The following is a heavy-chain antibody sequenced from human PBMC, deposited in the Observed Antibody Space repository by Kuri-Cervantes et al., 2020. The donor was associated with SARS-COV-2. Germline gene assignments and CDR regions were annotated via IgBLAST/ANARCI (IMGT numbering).Heavy chain of an antibody. CDR3: ARDMRSAELAFDL. Sequence: SCAVSGVSVTGGTYYWAWIRQPAGKGLEWIGHLDTSGSPTYNPSLQSRVTISLDTSNNQVSLRLTSATAADTAVYYCARDMRSAELAFDLWGRGTLVTVSS. J-gene: IGHJ2*01. CDR1: GVSVTGGTYY. D-gene: IGHD3-16*01. CDR2: LDTSGSP. V-gene: IGHV4-61*09.